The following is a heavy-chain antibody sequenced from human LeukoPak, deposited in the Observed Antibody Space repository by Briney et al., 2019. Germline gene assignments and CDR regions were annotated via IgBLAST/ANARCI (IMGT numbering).Heavy chain of an antibody. CDR3: ARHLSGVTGYTYGRGIDY. CDR1: EFTFSRYS. D-gene: IGHD5-18*01. CDR2: ISTSSSYI. V-gene: IGHV3-21*01. Sequence: GGSLRLSCEASEFTFSRYSMNWVRQAPGKGLEWVSSISTSSSYIYYADSVKGRFTISRDNAKTSLYLQMNTLRAEDTAVYYCARHLSGVTGYTYGRGIDYWGQGTLVTVSS. J-gene: IGHJ4*02.